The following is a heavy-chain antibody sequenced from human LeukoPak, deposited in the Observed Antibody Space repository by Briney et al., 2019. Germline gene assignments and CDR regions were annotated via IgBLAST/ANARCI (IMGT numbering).Heavy chain of an antibody. CDR3: ARGSWGIAAAGLSKFPTVGYYYYGMDV. Sequence: ASVKVSCKASGYTFTSYDINWVRQATGQGLEWMGWMNPNSGNTGYAQKFQGRVTMTRNTSISTAYMELSSLRSKDTAVYYCARGSWGIAAAGLSKFPTVGYYYYGMDVWGQGTTVTVSS. V-gene: IGHV1-8*01. J-gene: IGHJ6*02. CDR2: MNPNSGNT. D-gene: IGHD6-13*01. CDR1: GYTFTSYD.